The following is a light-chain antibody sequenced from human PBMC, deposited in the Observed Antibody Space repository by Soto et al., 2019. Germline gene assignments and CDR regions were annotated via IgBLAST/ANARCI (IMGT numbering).Light chain of an antibody. Sequence: QSVLTQSPSASGTPGQRVTISCSGSSLNIGSNAVFWYQHLPGAAPRLLISSSSQRPSGVPDRFSGSKSGTSASLDIRGLRSEDEADYYCAAWDDALSGYVFGTGTKPTVL. CDR3: AAWDDALSGYV. V-gene: IGLV1-47*02. CDR2: SSS. J-gene: IGLJ1*01. CDR1: SLNIGSNA.